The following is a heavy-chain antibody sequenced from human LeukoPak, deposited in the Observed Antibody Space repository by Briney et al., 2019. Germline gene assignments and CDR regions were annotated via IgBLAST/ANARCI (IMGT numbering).Heavy chain of an antibody. CDR2: IYYGGST. V-gene: IGHV4-39*01. CDR3: ARQDFTMIVVVISPPHAFDI. Sequence: SETLSLTCTVSGGSISSSSYYWGWIRQPPGKGLEWIGSIYYGGSTYYNPSLKSRVTISVDTSKNQFSLKLSSVTAADTAVYYCARQDFTMIVVVISPPHAFDIWGQGTMVTVSS. D-gene: IGHD3-22*01. J-gene: IGHJ3*02. CDR1: GGSISSSSYY.